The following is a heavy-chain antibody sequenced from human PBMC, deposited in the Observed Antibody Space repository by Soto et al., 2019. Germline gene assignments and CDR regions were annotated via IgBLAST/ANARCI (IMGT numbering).Heavy chain of an antibody. CDR2: IIPIFGTA. CDR1: GGTFSSYA. Sequence: QVQLVQSGAEVKKPGSSVKVSCKASGGTFSSYAISWVRQAPGQGLEWMGGIIPIFGTANYAQKFQGRVTITEDASTGTASMEMSSLRSEDTAVYYCAREYDSSGYYLFGWFDPWGQGTLVTVSS. CDR3: AREYDSSGYYLFGWFDP. D-gene: IGHD3-22*01. V-gene: IGHV1-69*01. J-gene: IGHJ5*02.